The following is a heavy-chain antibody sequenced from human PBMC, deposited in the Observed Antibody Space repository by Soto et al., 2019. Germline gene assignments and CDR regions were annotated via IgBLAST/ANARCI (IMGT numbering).Heavy chain of an antibody. CDR3: ARGTLYGLGYSSGWPNFDY. CDR1: GFTFSNYA. CDR2: ISYDGSNK. J-gene: IGHJ4*02. Sequence: QVQLVASGGGVVQPGRSLRLSCAASGFTFSNYAMHWVRQAPGKGLEWVAVISYDGSNKYYADSVKGRFTISRDNSKNTLYLQMNSLRAEDTAVYYCARGTLYGLGYSSGWPNFDYWGQGTRVTVSS. V-gene: IGHV3-30-3*01. D-gene: IGHD6-19*01.